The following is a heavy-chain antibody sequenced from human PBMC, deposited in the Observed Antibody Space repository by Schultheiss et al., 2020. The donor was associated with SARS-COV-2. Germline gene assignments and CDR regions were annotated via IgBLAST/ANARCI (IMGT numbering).Heavy chain of an antibody. CDR2: ISSSSSYI. D-gene: IGHD5-18*01. V-gene: IGHV3-21*05. CDR3: ARIVDTAMALIPYYMDV. J-gene: IGHJ6*03. CDR1: GFTFSSYS. Sequence: GESLKISCAASGFTFSSYSMNWVRQAPGKGLEWVSYISSSSSYIYYADSVKGRFTISRDNAKNSLYLQMNRLRAEDTAVYYCARIVDTAMALIPYYMDVWGKGTTVTVSS.